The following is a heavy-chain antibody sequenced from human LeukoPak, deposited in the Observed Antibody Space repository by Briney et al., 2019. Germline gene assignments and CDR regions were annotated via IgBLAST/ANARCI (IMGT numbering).Heavy chain of an antibody. D-gene: IGHD2-15*01. J-gene: IGHJ4*02. CDR3: ARRGAYSTGFDY. Sequence: SETLSLTCTVSGGSMSSYYWSWIRQPAGKGLEWIGRSYTFGNTNYNPSLKSRVTISLDESRNQFSLKLSSVTAADTAVYYCARRGAYSTGFDYWGLGTLVTVSS. CDR1: GGSMSSYY. V-gene: IGHV4-4*07. CDR2: SYTFGNT.